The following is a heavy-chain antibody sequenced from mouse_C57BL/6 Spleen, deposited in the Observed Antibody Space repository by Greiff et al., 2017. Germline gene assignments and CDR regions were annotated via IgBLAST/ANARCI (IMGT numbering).Heavy chain of an antibody. CDR2: FYPGSGSI. Sequence: QVQLKQSGAELVKPGASVKLSCKASGYTFTEYTIHWVKQRSGQGLEWIGWFYPGSGSIKYNEKFKDKATLTADKSSSTVYMELSRLTSEDSAVYFCARHGAHHYYGNTYFDYWGQGTTLTGSS. J-gene: IGHJ2*01. CDR1: GYTFTEYT. CDR3: ARHGAHHYYGNTYFDY. V-gene: IGHV1-62-2*01. D-gene: IGHD1-1*01.